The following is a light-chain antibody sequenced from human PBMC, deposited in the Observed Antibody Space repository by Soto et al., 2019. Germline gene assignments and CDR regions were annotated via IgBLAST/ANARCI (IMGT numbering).Light chain of an antibody. V-gene: IGKV3-15*01. CDR1: QSVSSN. J-gene: IGKJ1*01. CDR3: QQYNNWPQT. Sequence: EIVMTQSPATLSVSPGERATLSCRASQSVSSNLAWYQQNPGQAPRLLIYGASTRATGIPARFSGSGSRTEFTLTISSLQSEYFAVYYCQQYNNWPQTFGQGTKVEIK. CDR2: GAS.